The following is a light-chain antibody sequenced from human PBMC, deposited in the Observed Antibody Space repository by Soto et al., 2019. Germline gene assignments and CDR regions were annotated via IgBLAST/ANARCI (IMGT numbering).Light chain of an antibody. V-gene: IGLV2-14*03. Sequence: QSALTQPASVSGSPGQSITISCTGTSSDVGGYYYVSWYQHHPGKAPKLIIYDVTNRPSGVSNPFSGSKSGDTASLTIAGLQPEDEADYYCSSYTTSNTRQIVFGTGTKVTVL. CDR2: DVT. J-gene: IGLJ1*01. CDR3: SSYTTSNTRQIV. CDR1: SSDVGGYYY.